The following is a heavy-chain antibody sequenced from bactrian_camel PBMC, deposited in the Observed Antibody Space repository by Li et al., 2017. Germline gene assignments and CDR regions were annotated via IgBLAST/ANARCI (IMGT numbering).Heavy chain of an antibody. J-gene: IGHJ4*01. V-gene: IGHV3-2*01. CDR2: ILSDGSRT. Sequence: HVQLVESGGGLVQPGGSLRLSCAASGLSFSNYDMGWVRRAPGKGLEWVSSILSDGSRTWYADSVKGRFTSSRDNAKNTLYLQMNRLKPEDTAMYYCARVTDGGGICVASMPPYAKYQGQGTQVTVS. D-gene: IGHD1*01. CDR1: GLSFSNYD.